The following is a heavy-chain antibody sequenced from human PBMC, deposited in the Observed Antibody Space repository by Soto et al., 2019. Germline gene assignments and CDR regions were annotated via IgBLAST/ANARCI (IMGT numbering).Heavy chain of an antibody. CDR3: ARQSLSITMVRGGIGWFDQ. J-gene: IGHJ5*02. CDR1: GGSISSSSYY. Sequence: SETLSLTCTVSGGSISSSSYYWGWIRQPPGKGLEWIGSIYYSGSTYYNPSLKSRVTISVDTSKNQFSLKLSSVTAADTAVYYCARQSLSITMVRGGIGWFDQLRQGTLVTVS. CDR2: IYYSGST. D-gene: IGHD3-10*01. V-gene: IGHV4-39*01.